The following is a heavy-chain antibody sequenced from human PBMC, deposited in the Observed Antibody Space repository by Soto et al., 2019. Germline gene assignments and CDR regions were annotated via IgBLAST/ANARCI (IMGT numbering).Heavy chain of an antibody. CDR3: ARGYDYVWGSYRDAFDI. Sequence: GESLKISCAASGFTFSSYSMNWVRQAPGKGLEWVSSISSSSSYIYYADSVKCRFTISRDNAKNSLYLQMNSLRAEDTAVYYCARGYDYVWGSYRDAFDIWGQGTMVTVSS. V-gene: IGHV3-21*01. D-gene: IGHD3-16*02. CDR2: ISSSSSYI. J-gene: IGHJ3*02. CDR1: GFTFSSYS.